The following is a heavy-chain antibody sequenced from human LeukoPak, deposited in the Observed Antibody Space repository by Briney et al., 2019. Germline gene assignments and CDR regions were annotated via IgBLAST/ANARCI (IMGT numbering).Heavy chain of an antibody. V-gene: IGHV4-39*07. CDR1: GGSISSSSYY. J-gene: IGHJ4*02. CDR3: ASSFTTPGGY. D-gene: IGHD3-3*01. CDR2: IYYSGST. Sequence: SETLSLTCTVSGGSISSSSYYWGWIRQPPGKGLEWIGSIYYSGSTYYNPSLNSRVTISLDTSKNQFSLNVLSVTAADSALYYCASSFTTPGGYWGQGILVTVSS.